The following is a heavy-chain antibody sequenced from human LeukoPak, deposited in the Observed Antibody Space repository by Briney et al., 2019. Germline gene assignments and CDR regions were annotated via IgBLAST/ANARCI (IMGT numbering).Heavy chain of an antibody. V-gene: IGHV3-23*01. Sequence: GGSLRLSCAASGFTLSSYAMSWVRPAPGKGLEWVSGIRGSGGSTYYADSVKGRFTISRDNSKNTLYLHMNSLRAEDTAVYYCAKDTHLRSTNIWGSYRDPHDAFDIWGRGTMVTVSS. CDR1: GFTLSSYA. CDR2: IRGSGGST. J-gene: IGHJ3*02. CDR3: AKDTHLRSTNIWGSYRDPHDAFDI. D-gene: IGHD3-16*02.